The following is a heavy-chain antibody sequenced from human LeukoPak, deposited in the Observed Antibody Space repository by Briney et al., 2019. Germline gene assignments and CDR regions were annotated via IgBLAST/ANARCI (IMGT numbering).Heavy chain of an antibody. CDR1: GFTFSSYG. CDR3: AKDLKSSGWYYFDY. J-gene: IGHJ4*02. D-gene: IGHD6-19*01. Sequence: PGRSLRLSCAASGFTFSSYGMHWVRQAPGKGLEWVAVISYDGSNKYYADSVKGRFTISRDNSKNTLYLQMNSLRAEDTAVYYCAKDLKSSGWYYFDYWGQGTLVTVSS. V-gene: IGHV3-30*18. CDR2: ISYDGSNK.